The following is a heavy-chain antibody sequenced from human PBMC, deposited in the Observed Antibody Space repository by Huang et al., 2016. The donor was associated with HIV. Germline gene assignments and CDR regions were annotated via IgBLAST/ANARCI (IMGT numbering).Heavy chain of an antibody. Sequence: EVLLVQSGAELKEPGESLKISCKASGYGFSSYWIGGVRQKPGKGLGWMGIIYPRDSETKDMPSFDGQVTISADKSTRTAYLQWESLKSPDTAIYFCARQVDGFRSHFDFWGQGTLVSVSS. D-gene: IGHD5-18*01. CDR3: ARQVDGFRSHFDF. CDR1: GYGFSSYW. CDR2: IYPRDSET. V-gene: IGHV5-51*01. J-gene: IGHJ4*02.